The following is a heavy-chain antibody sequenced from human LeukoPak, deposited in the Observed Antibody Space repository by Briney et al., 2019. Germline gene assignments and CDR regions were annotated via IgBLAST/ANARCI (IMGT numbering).Heavy chain of an antibody. CDR3: AKSRIYGDYDIGYYGMDV. CDR2: ISYDGSNK. J-gene: IGHJ6*02. V-gene: IGHV3-30*18. D-gene: IGHD4-17*01. Sequence: PGGSLRLSCAASGFTFSSYGMHWVRQAPGKGLKWVAVISYDGSNKYYADSVKGRFTISRDNSKNTLYLQMNSLRAEDTAVYYCAKSRIYGDYDIGYYGMDVWGQGTTVTVSS. CDR1: GFTFSSYG.